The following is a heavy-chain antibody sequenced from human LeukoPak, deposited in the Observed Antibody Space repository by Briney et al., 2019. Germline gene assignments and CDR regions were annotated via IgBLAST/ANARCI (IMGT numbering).Heavy chain of an antibody. CDR3: ATASIAARYYYYYYMDV. J-gene: IGHJ6*03. Sequence: ASVKVSCKVSGYTLTELSMHWVRQAPGKGLEWMGGFDPEDGETIYAQKFQGRVTMTEDTSTDTAYMELSSLRSEDTAVYYCATASIAARYYYYYYMDVWGKGTTVTVSS. CDR1: GYTLTELS. V-gene: IGHV1-24*01. D-gene: IGHD6-6*01. CDR2: FDPEDGET.